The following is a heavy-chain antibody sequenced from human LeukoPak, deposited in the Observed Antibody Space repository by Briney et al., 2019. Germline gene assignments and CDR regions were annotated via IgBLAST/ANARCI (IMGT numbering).Heavy chain of an antibody. CDR1: GGTFSSYA. D-gene: IGHD2-2*01. Sequence: SVKVSCKASGGTFSSYAISWVRQAPGQGLEWMGGIIPIFGTANYAQKFQGRVTITADESTSTAYMELSSLRSEDTAVYYCARGYCGSTSCSVFDYWGQGTLVIVSS. V-gene: IGHV1-69*01. J-gene: IGHJ4*02. CDR3: ARGYCGSTSCSVFDY. CDR2: IIPIFGTA.